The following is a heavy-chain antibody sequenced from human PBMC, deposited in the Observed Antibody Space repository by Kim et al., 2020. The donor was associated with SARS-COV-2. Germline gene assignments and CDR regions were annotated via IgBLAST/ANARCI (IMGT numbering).Heavy chain of an antibody. CDR3: ARRIGIVGAPVLFDY. D-gene: IGHD1-26*01. CDR1: GGSISSSSYY. V-gene: IGHV4-39*01. Sequence: SETLSLTCTVSGGSISSSSYYWGWIRQPPGKGLEWIGSIYYSGSTYYNPSLKSRVTISVDTSKNQFSLKLSSVTAADTAVYYCARRIGIVGAPVLFDYWGQGTLVTVSS. CDR2: IYYSGST. J-gene: IGHJ4*02.